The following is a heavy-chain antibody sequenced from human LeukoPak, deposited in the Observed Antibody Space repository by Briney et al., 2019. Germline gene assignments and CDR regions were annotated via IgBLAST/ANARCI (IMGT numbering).Heavy chain of an antibody. D-gene: IGHD3-9*01. CDR1: GFTFSRYW. J-gene: IGHJ4*02. Sequence: SGGSLRLSCAASGFTFSRYWMHWVRQAPGKGLVWVSRIDSDGTNRDYADSVKGRFTISRDNAKNTVYLQMNSLRDEDTAVYHCEGRATGLPEYWGQGSLVTVSS. V-gene: IGHV3-74*01. CDR2: IDSDGTNR. CDR3: EGRATGLPEY.